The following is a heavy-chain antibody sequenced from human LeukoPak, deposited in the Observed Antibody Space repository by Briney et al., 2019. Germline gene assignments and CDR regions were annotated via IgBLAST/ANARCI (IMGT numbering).Heavy chain of an antibody. CDR3: AKGWSVDYYDSSGYLDAFDI. CDR1: GFTFSDYY. V-gene: IGHV3-11*01. J-gene: IGHJ3*02. D-gene: IGHD3-22*01. CDR2: ISSSGSTI. Sequence: GGSLRLSCAASGFTFSDYYMSWIRQAPGKGLEWVSYISSSGSTIYYADSVKGRFTISRDNSKNTLYLQMNSLRAEDTAVYYCAKGWSVDYYDSSGYLDAFDIWGQGTMVTVSS.